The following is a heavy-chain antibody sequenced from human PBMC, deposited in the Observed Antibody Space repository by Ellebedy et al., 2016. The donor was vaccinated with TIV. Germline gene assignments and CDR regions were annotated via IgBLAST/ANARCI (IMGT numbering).Heavy chain of an antibody. CDR2: ISGDGAKT. J-gene: IGHJ4*02. CDR3: AKWRWLQSEFDD. D-gene: IGHD5-24*01. Sequence: GGSLRLXXAASSFTFREYAMSWVRQAPGRGLEWVSIISGDGAKTYYADSVKGRFTISRDNSKNTLYLQMNSLRADDTAVYYCAKWRWLQSEFDDWGQGTLVTVS. CDR1: SFTFREYA. V-gene: IGHV3-23*01.